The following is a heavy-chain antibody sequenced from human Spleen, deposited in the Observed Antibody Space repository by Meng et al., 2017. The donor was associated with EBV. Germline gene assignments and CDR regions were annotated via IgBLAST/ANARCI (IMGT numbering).Heavy chain of an antibody. CDR1: GYTFSNYV. J-gene: IGHJ4*02. CDR2: INVGNGNR. V-gene: IGHV1-3*01. CDR3: ARGSDDFWTVGFDY. D-gene: IGHD3-3*01. Sequence: HVQPAQSGAEVKNAGSSSKYSCKASGYTFSNYVMHWVRQAPGQRLEWMGWINVGNGNRKYSQKFHGRVTITRDTSASTASMELSSLRSEDTAVYYCARGSDDFWTVGFDYWGQGTLVTVSS.